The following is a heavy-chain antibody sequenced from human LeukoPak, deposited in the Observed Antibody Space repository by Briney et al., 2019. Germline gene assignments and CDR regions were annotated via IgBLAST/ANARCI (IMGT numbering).Heavy chain of an antibody. V-gene: IGHV1-69*05. CDR1: GGTFSSYA. CDR3: ARDRSSGYSYAGFDY. CDR2: IIPIFGTA. D-gene: IGHD5-18*01. J-gene: IGHJ4*02. Sequence: GSSVKVSCKASGGTFSSYAISWVRQAPGQRLEWMGGIIPIFGTANYAQKFQGRVTITTDESTSTAYMELSSLRSEDTAVYYCARDRSSGYSYAGFDYWGQGTLVTVSS.